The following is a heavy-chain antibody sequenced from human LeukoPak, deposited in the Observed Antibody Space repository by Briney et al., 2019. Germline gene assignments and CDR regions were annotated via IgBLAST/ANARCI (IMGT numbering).Heavy chain of an antibody. CDR3: AKDRNRNYYDSSGYSFDY. Sequence: GGSLRLSCAASGFTFSSYAMSWVRQAPGKGLEWVSAISGSGGSTYYADSVKGRFTISRDNSKNTLYLQMNSLRAEDTAVYYCAKDRNRNYYDSSGYSFDYWGRGTLVTVSS. V-gene: IGHV3-23*01. CDR2: ISGSGGST. CDR1: GFTFSSYA. J-gene: IGHJ4*02. D-gene: IGHD3-22*01.